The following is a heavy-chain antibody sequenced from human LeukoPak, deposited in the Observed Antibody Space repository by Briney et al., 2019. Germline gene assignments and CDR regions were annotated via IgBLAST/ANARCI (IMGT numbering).Heavy chain of an antibody. CDR3: ATLGFGSSSSLP. V-gene: IGHV1-69*13. D-gene: IGHD6-13*01. CDR2: IIPIFGTA. J-gene: IGHJ1*01. CDR1: GGTFSSYA. Sequence: SVKVSCKASGGTFSSYAISWVRQAPGQGLEWMGGIIPIFGTANYAQKFQGRVTITADESTSTAYMELSSLRSEDTALYYCATLGFGSSSSLPWGQGTLVTVSS.